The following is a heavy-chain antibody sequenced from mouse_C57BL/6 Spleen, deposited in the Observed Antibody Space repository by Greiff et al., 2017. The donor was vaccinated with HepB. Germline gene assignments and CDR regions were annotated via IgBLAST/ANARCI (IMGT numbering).Heavy chain of an antibody. CDR3: ARSGLRPVVFLDY. CDR2: INPNNGGT. V-gene: IGHV1-26*01. CDR1: GYTFTDYY. Sequence: EVQLQQSGPELVKPGASVKISCKASGYTFTDYYMNWVKQSHGKSLEWIGDINPNNGGTSYNQKFKGKATLPVDKSSSTAYMELRSLTSEDSAVYYCARSGLRPVVFLDYWGQGTTLTVSS. J-gene: IGHJ2*01. D-gene: IGHD1-2*01.